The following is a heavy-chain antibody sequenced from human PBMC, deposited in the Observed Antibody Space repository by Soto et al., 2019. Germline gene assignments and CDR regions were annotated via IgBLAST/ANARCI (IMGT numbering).Heavy chain of an antibody. J-gene: IGHJ4*02. Sequence: QVQLQQWGAGLLKPSETLSLTCAVYGGSFSGYYWSWIRQPPGKGLEWIGEINHSGTTKYNPSLKSRATISVDPSKNQFSLKLSSVTAADAAVYYCVSPSRFDSSGYYFDYWGQGTLVTVSS. CDR3: VSPSRFDSSGYYFDY. CDR2: INHSGTT. V-gene: IGHV4-34*01. D-gene: IGHD3-22*01. CDR1: GGSFSGYY.